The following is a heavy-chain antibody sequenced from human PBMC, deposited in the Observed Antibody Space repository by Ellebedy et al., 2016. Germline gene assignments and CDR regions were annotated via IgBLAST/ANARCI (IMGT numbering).Heavy chain of an antibody. CDR2: IYYSGST. CDR3: ASGYSSFRPDDAFDI. D-gene: IGHD6-13*01. J-gene: IGHJ3*02. V-gene: IGHV4-39*07. Sequence: SETLSLTXTVSGGSISSSSYYWGWIRQPPGKGLEWIGSIYYSGSTYYNPSLKSRVTMSVDTSKNQFSLKLSSVTAADTAVYYCASGYSSFRPDDAFDIWGQGTMVTVSS. CDR1: GGSISSSSYY.